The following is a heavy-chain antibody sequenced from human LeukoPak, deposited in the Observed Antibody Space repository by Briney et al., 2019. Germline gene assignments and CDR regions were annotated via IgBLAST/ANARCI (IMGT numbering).Heavy chain of an antibody. CDR3: ARPQYQLLSSHYYYMDV. D-gene: IGHD2-2*01. CDR1: GYTFTGYY. V-gene: IGHV1-2*06. J-gene: IGHJ6*03. CDR2: INPNSGGT. Sequence: ASVKVSCKASGYTFTGYYMHWVRQAPGQGLEWMGRINPNSGGTNYAQKFQGRVTMTRDTSISTAYMELSRLRSDDTAVYYCARPQYQLLSSHYYYMDVWSKGTTVTVSS.